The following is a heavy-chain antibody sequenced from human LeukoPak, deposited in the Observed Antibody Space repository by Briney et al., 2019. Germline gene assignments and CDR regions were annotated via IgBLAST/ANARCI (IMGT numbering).Heavy chain of an antibody. Sequence: GGSLRLSCAASGFTFSTYSMNWVRQAPGKGLEWVSSITPRATDKYYADSVKGRFTISRDNARNSLYLQMNSLRAEDTALYYCAIDFDCPRTTTAPGDYWGQGTLVTVSS. V-gene: IGHV3-21*01. CDR1: GFTFSTYS. D-gene: IGHD1-1*01. CDR3: AIDFDCPRTTTAPGDY. J-gene: IGHJ4*02. CDR2: ITPRATDK.